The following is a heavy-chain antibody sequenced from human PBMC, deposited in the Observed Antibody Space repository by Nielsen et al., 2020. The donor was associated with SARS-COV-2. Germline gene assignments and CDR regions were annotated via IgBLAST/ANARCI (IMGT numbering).Heavy chain of an antibody. V-gene: IGHV1-3*01. Sequence: ASVKVSCKASGYTFTSYAMHWVRQAPGQRLEWMGWINAGNGNTKYSQKFQGRVTITRDTSASTAYMELSSLRSEDTAVYYCARERAWTGYYRDAFDIWGQGTMVTVSS. CDR1: GYTFTSYA. CDR2: INAGNGNT. J-gene: IGHJ3*02. D-gene: IGHD3/OR15-3a*01. CDR3: ARERAWTGYYRDAFDI.